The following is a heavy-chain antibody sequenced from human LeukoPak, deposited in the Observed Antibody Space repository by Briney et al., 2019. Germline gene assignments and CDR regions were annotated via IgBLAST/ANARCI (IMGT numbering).Heavy chain of an antibody. D-gene: IGHD1-1*01. CDR1: GYTFTGYY. CDR2: INPSGGST. V-gene: IGHV1-46*01. Sequence: GASVKVSCKASGYTFTGYYMHWVRQAPGQGLEWMGWINPSGGSTSYAQKFQGRVTMTRDMSTSTVYMELSSLRSEDTAVYYCARGFGWNGIDYWGQGTLVTVSS. CDR3: ARGFGWNGIDY. J-gene: IGHJ4*02.